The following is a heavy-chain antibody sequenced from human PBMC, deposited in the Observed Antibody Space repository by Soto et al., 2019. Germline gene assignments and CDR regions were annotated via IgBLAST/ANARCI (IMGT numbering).Heavy chain of an antibody. D-gene: IGHD3-10*01. CDR2: IDPSGGKT. CDR3: GRVMRSLLSITALDT. V-gene: IGHV1-46*01. Sequence: SLKRYCKAAGYTFTGDQIHWGRQDTGQGLEWMGMIDPSGGKTNYAQKFQGRVTMTRDTSTSTVYMALSSLRSEDTAIYFCGRVMRSLLSITALDTWGQGTLVTVSS. J-gene: IGHJ5*02. CDR1: GYTFTGDQ.